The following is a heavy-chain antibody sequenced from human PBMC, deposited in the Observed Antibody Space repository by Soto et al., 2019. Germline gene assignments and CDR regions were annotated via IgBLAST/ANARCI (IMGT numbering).Heavy chain of an antibody. J-gene: IGHJ6*02. Sequence: SETLSLTCTVSGGSISSYYWSWIRQPPGKGLEWIGYIYYSGSTNYNPSLKSRVTISVDTSKNQFSLKLSSVTAADTAVYYCARDVRVYGMDVWGQGTTVTVSS. CDR1: GGSISSYY. CDR2: IYYSGST. CDR3: ARDVRVYGMDV. V-gene: IGHV4-59*01.